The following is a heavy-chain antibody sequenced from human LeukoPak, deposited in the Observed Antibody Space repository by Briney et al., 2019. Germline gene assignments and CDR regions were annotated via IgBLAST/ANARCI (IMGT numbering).Heavy chain of an antibody. J-gene: IGHJ5*02. D-gene: IGHD3-10*01. CDR2: ISPSDGTT. CDR1: GYTFTSYY. CDR3: ARGLGSGSYGA. V-gene: IGHV1-46*01. Sequence: ASVKVSCKASGYTFTSYYIHWVRQAPGQGLEWVGIISPSDGTTTYAQDFQGRVTMTRDTSTSTAYMELSSLTSEDTAVYYCARGLGSGSYGAWGQGTLVTVSS.